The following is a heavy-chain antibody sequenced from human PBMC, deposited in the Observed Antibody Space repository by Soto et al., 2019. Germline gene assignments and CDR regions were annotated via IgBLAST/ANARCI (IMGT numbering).Heavy chain of an antibody. CDR1: GFTFSSYG. J-gene: IGHJ4*02. D-gene: IGHD1-1*01. V-gene: IGHV3-30*18. Sequence: QVQLVESGGGVVQPGRSLRLSCAASGFTFSSYGMHWVRQAPGKGLEWVTVISYDGKVAYYADSVKGRFTISRDNSKNTLYLQMNSLRTEDMAMYYCAKEGPITNWYFDYWGQGTLVTVSS. CDR2: ISYDGKVA. CDR3: AKEGPITNWYFDY.